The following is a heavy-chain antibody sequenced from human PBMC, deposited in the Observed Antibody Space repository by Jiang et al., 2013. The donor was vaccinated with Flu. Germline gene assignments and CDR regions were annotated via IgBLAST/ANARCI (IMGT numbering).Heavy chain of an antibody. CDR1: GGTSVIL. Sequence: GAEVKKPGSSVKVSCKASGGTSVILLSIGCDRPPDRGLEWLGRIIPVPDMSNYAQNFQGRLKFSADTSTSTVYMELNTLRSDDTAFYYCAKEEPAGPLAITGGGFHVWGQGTLVTVSS. D-gene: IGHD1-14*01. CDR3: AKEEPAGPLAITGGGFHV. V-gene: IGHV1-69*04. J-gene: IGHJ4*02. CDR2: IIPVPDMS.